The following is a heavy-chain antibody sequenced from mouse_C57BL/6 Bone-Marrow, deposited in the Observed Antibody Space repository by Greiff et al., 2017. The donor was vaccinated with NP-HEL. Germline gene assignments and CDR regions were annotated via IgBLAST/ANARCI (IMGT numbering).Heavy chain of an antibody. CDR3: ARSKDWYFDV. V-gene: IGHV1-55*01. J-gene: IGHJ1*03. D-gene: IGHD2-5*01. CDR1: GYTFTSYW. Sequence: QVHVKQPGAELVKPGASVKMSCKASGYTFTSYWITWVKQRPGQGLEWIGDIYPGSGSTNYNEKFKSKATLTVDTSSSTAYMQLSSLTSEDSAVYYCARSKDWYFDVWGTGTTVTVSS. CDR2: IYPGSGST.